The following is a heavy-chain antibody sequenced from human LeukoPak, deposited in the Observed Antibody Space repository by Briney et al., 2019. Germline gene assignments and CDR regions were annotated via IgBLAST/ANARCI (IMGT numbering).Heavy chain of an antibody. Sequence: PSETLSLTCAVYGGSFSGYYWSRIRQPPGKGLEWIGEINHSGSTNYNPSPKSRLTISVDTSKNQFSLKMRSVTAADTAVYYCARLDRLPPSDVSDDVFNIWGKGKMVTVSS. D-gene: IGHD4-11*01. CDR2: INHSGST. J-gene: IGHJ3*02. CDR3: ARLDRLPPSDVSDDVFNI. CDR1: GGSFSGYY. V-gene: IGHV4-34*01.